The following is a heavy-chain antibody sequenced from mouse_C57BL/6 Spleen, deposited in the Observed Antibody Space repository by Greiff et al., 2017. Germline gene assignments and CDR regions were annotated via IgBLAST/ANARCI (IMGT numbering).Heavy chain of an antibody. CDR1: GFTFSSYG. D-gene: IGHD3-2*02. CDR2: ISSGGSYT. CDR3: ERRQLRPSLYYAMDY. V-gene: IGHV5-6*01. J-gene: IGHJ4*01. Sequence: EVHLVESGGDLVKPGGSLKLSCAASGFTFSSYGMSWVRQTPDKRLEWVATISSGGSYTYYPDSVKGRFTISRDNAKNTLYLQMSSLKSEDTAMYYGERRQLRPSLYYAMDYWGQGTSVTVSS.